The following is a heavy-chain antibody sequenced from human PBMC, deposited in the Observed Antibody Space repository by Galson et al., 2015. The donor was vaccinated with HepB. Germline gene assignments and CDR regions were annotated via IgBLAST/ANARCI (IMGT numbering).Heavy chain of an antibody. CDR2: IYPGDSDT. V-gene: IGHV5-51*01. J-gene: IGHJ4*02. CDR3: ARHFLERGVTMGRGVTYQIIDY. Sequence: QSGAEVKKPGESLKISCKGSGYSFTSYWIGWVRQMPGKGLEWMGIIYPGDSDTRYSPSFQGQVTISADKSISTAYLQWSSLKASDTAMYYCARHFLERGVTMGRGVTYQIIDYWGQGTLVTVSS. CDR1: GYSFTSYW. D-gene: IGHD3-10*01.